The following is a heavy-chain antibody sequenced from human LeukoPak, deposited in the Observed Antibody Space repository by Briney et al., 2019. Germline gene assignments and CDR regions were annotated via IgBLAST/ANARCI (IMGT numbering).Heavy chain of an antibody. D-gene: IGHD3-3*01. CDR1: GYTFTGYY. J-gene: IGHJ4*02. V-gene: IGHV1-2*02. CDR2: INPNSGGT. Sequence: GASVKVSCKASGYTFTGYYMHWVRQAPGQGLEWMGWINPNSGGTNYAQKFQGRVTMTRDTSISTADMDLSRLRSDDTAVYYCARVQGTVLRFLEWLNYFDYWGQGTLVTVSS. CDR3: ARVQGTVLRFLEWLNYFDY.